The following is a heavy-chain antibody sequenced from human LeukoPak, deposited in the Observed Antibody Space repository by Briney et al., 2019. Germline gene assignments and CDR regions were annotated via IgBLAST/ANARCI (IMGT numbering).Heavy chain of an antibody. CDR3: ARDRDYGDYVLGY. D-gene: IGHD4-17*01. V-gene: IGHV1-2*02. Sequence: ASVKVSCKASGYTFTGYYMHWVRQAPGQGLEWMGWSNPNRGGTNYAQKFQGRVTMTRDTSISTAYMELSRLRSHDTAVYYCARDRDYGDYVLGYWGQGTLVTVSS. J-gene: IGHJ4*02. CDR2: SNPNRGGT. CDR1: GYTFTGYY.